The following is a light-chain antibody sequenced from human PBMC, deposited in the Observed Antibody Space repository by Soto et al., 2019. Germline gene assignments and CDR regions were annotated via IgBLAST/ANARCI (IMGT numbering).Light chain of an antibody. CDR2: GAS. CDR3: QQYGSSSWT. J-gene: IGKJ1*01. V-gene: IGKV3-20*01. CDR1: QSVSSSY. Sequence: EIVLTQSPGTLSLSPGEIATLSCRASQSVSSSYLAWYQHKPGQAPRLLIYGASSRATGIPDRFSGSGSGTDFTLTISRLEPEDFAVYYCQQYGSSSWTFVQGTKVDVK.